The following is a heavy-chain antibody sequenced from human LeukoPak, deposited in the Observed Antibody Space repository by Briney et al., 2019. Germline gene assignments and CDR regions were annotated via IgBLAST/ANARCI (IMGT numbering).Heavy chain of an antibody. CDR1: GGSISKSPYY. CDR3: ARSGPYCSGGSCYAYAMDV. Sequence: SETLSLTCSVSGGSISKSPYYWAWIRQTPGKGLEWIANIYYSGNTYYNLSLKSRVTISVDTSKNHFSLKLNPVTAADTAVYYCARSGPYCSGGSCYAYAMDVWGQGTTATVSS. D-gene: IGHD2-15*01. J-gene: IGHJ6*02. CDR2: IYYSGNT. V-gene: IGHV4-39*02.